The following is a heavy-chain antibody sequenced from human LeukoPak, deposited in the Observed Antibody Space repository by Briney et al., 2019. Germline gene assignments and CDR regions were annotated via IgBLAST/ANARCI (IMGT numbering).Heavy chain of an antibody. J-gene: IGHJ4*02. CDR2: ISYDGSNK. V-gene: IGHV3-30*04. Sequence: PGRSLRLSCAASGFTFSSYAMHWVRQAPGKGLEWVAVISYDGSNKYYADSVKGRFTISRDNSKNTLYLQMNSLRAEDTAVYYCARIQNEWLVLGYSDYWGQGTLVTVSS. CDR3: ARIQNEWLVLGYSDY. D-gene: IGHD6-19*01. CDR1: GFTFSSYA.